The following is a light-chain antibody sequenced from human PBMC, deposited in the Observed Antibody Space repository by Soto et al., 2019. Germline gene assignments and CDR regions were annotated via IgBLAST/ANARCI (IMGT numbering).Light chain of an antibody. CDR1: QSISSY. V-gene: IGKV1-39*01. Sequence: IQMTQSPSSLSASVGDRVTITCRASQSISSYLNWYQQKPGKAPKLLIYAASSLQSGVPSRFSGSGSGTDFTLTIGSLQPEDFATYYCQQSYSTPRTFGQGTKVDI. CDR3: QQSYSTPRT. J-gene: IGKJ1*01. CDR2: AAS.